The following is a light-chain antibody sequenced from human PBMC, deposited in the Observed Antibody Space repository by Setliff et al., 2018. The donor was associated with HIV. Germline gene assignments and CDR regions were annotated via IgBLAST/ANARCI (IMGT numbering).Light chain of an antibody. Sequence: QSALTQPASVSGSPGQSITISCTGTSSDVGAYKDVSWYQQHPGRAPKVIIYDVSYRPSGVSNRFSGSKSGNTASLTISGLRADDEADYYCTSYTTTSTYVFGTGTKVTVL. CDR3: TSYTTTSTYV. J-gene: IGLJ1*01. CDR1: SSDVGAYKD. V-gene: IGLV2-14*03. CDR2: DVS.